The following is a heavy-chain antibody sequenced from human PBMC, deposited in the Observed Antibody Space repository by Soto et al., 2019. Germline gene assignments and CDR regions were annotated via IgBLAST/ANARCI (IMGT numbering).Heavy chain of an antibody. CDR3: ARDRSEFARWFDR. CDR2: IWYDESHE. J-gene: IGHJ5*02. CDR1: GFTFRNHG. Sequence: QVQLGESGGGLVQPERSLRLSCAASGFTFRNHGMHWVRQAPGKGLEWVAVIWYDESHEFYADSVKGRFSISRDNAKNTLYLQMNSLRAEDTAMYYCARDRSEFARWFDRWGQGTLVTVSS. V-gene: IGHV3-33*01. D-gene: IGHD2-21*01.